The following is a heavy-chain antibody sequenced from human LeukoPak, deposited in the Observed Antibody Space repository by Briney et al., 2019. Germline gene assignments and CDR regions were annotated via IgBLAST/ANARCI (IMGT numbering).Heavy chain of an antibody. Sequence: ASVKVSCKASGYTFTGYYMHWVRQAPGQGLEWMGWMNPNSGNTGYAQKFQGRVTITRNTSISTAYMELSSLRSEDTAVYYCARTGSETTVVTLAYWGQGTLVTVSS. D-gene: IGHD4-23*01. V-gene: IGHV1-8*03. CDR2: MNPNSGNT. CDR3: ARTGSETTVVTLAY. J-gene: IGHJ4*02. CDR1: GYTFTGYY.